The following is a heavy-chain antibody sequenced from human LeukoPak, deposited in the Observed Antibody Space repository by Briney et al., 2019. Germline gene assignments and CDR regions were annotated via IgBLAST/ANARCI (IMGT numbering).Heavy chain of an antibody. J-gene: IGHJ4*02. CDR1: GGSISSFD. Sequence: SETLSLTRTVSGGSISSFDWSWIRRPPGKGREWIGYIYYSGSTNYNPSLKSRVTISVDTSKNQFSLKLSSVTAADTAVYYCAREGAAAGTDYWGQGTLVTVSS. CDR2: IYYSGST. V-gene: IGHV4-59*01. D-gene: IGHD6-13*01. CDR3: AREGAAAGTDY.